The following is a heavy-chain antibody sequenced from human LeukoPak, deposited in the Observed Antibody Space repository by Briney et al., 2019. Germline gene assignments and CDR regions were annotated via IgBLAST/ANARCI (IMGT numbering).Heavy chain of an antibody. CDR2: MNPVSGNT. CDR3: VRAMVRGVVLSDF. J-gene: IGHJ4*02. CDR1: GYTFIHYD. V-gene: IGHV1-8*01. D-gene: IGHD3-10*01. Sequence: ASVKVSCKASGYTFIHYDLNWVRQATGQGLEWVGWMNPVSGNTGSAQKFQGRINMTRNTSTTTAYMELSSLRSDDTAVYYCVRAMVRGVVLSDFWGQGTLVTVSS.